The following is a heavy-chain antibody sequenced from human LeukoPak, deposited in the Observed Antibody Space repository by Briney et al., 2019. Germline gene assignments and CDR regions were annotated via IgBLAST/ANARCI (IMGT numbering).Heavy chain of an antibody. D-gene: IGHD6-6*01. J-gene: IGHJ4*02. CDR1: GFTFSGSA. CDR2: IRSKANSYAT. V-gene: IGHV3-73*01. Sequence: PGGSLRLSCAASGFTFSGSAIHWVRQASGRGLEWVGRIRSKANSYATAYAASVRGRFAISRDDSKNTAYLQMNSLKIEDTAVYYCTRLGEYTSSSGNYWGQGTLVTVSP. CDR3: TRLGEYTSSSGNY.